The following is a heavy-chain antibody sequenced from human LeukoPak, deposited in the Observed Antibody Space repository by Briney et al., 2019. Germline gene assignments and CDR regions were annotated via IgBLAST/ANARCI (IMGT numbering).Heavy chain of an antibody. J-gene: IGHJ4*02. CDR1: GFSVSDHY. Sequence: GGSLRLSCAASGFSVSDHYMNWVRQAPGKGLEWVSVIHTDGRTYSSDSVKGRFIIFRDNSKNTLFLQMNSLRAEDTAVYYCARDRPYGGKGDFDYWGQGTLVTVSS. CDR3: ARDRPYGGKGDFDY. CDR2: IHTDGRT. D-gene: IGHD4-23*01. V-gene: IGHV3-66*01.